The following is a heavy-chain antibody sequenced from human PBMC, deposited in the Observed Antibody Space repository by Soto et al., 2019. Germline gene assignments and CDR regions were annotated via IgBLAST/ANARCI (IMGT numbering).Heavy chain of an antibody. V-gene: IGHV3-23*01. Sequence: GGSLRLSCAASGFIFSSYVMNWVRQAPGKGLEWVSAISGSSDSTFYADSMKGRFTISRDNSKNTLYLQMNSLRGEDTAVYYCAKESHFSMAIDYWGQGTLVTVSS. CDR2: ISGSSDST. J-gene: IGHJ4*02. CDR1: GFIFSSYV. CDR3: AKESHFSMAIDY. D-gene: IGHD5-12*01.